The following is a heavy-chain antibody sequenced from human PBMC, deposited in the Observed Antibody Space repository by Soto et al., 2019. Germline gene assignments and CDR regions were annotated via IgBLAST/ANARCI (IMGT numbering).Heavy chain of an antibody. CDR1: GYSIGSGSY. CDR2: IYHGGTT. D-gene: IGHD6-19*01. Sequence: SETLSVTCTVSGYSIGSGSYWGWIRQPPGMGPEWIASIYHGGTTFYNPSLKSRVTVSVDKSNSQFSLKLRSVTAADTAVYYCAKAHVMVVDGSTFDYWRHGTVVTVSS. CDR3: AKAHVMVVDGSTFDY. J-gene: IGHJ4*01. V-gene: IGHV4-38-2*02.